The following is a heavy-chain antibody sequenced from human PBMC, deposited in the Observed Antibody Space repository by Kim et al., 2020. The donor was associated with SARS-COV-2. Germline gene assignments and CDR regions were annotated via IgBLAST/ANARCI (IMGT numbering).Heavy chain of an antibody. D-gene: IGHD2-21*02. CDR3: AKERGAYCGGDCYLE. CDR1: GFTFSSYG. J-gene: IGHJ4*02. V-gene: IGHV3-33*06. CDR2: IWYDGSNK. Sequence: GGSLRLSCAASGFTFSSYGMHWVRQAPGKGLEWVAVIWYDGSNKYYADSVKGRFTISRDNSKNTLYLQMNSLRAEDTAVYYCAKERGAYCGGDCYLEWGQGTLVTVSS.